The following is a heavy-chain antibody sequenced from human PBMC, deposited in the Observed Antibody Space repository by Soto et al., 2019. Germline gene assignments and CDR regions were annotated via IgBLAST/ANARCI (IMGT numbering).Heavy chain of an antibody. V-gene: IGHV4-59*08. Sequence: SETLSLTCTVSGGSISSDYWSWIRQPPGKGLEMIGYIYYSGSTNYNPSLKSRVTISVDTSKNQFSLKLSSVTAADTAVYYCARRNEYCSRTSCYYWFDPWGQGTLVTV. CDR1: GGSISSDY. CDR2: IYYSGST. D-gene: IGHD2-2*01. CDR3: ARRNEYCSRTSCYYWFDP. J-gene: IGHJ5*02.